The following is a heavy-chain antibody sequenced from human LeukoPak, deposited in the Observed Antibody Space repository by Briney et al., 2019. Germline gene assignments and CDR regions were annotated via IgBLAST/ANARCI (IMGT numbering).Heavy chain of an antibody. CDR3: ARVEGGSYYNNWFDP. CDR1: GYFFTNYG. J-gene: IGHJ5*02. CDR2: INTNTGNP. D-gene: IGHD1-26*01. V-gene: IGHV7-4-1*02. Sequence: GASVKVSCKASGYFFTNYGMNWVRQAPGQGLEWMGWINTNTGNPTYAQGFTGRFVFSLDTSVSTAYLQISSLKAEDTAVYYCARVEGGSYYNNWFDPWGQGTLVTVSS.